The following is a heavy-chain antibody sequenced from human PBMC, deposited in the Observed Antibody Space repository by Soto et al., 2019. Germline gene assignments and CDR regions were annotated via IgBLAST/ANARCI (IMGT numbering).Heavy chain of an antibody. CDR3: ARVSSIAAQGLDY. CDR1: GGSISSYY. D-gene: IGHD6-6*01. CDR2: IYYSGST. V-gene: IGHV4-59*01. J-gene: IGHJ4*02. Sequence: PSETLSLTCTVSGGSISSYYWSWIRQPPGKGLEWIGYIYYSGSTNYNPSLKSRVTISVDTSKNQFSLKLSSVTAADTAVYYCARVSSIAAQGLDYWGRGTLVTVSS.